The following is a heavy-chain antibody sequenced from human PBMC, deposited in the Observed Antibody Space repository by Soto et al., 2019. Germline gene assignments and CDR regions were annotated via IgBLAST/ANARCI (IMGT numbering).Heavy chain of an antibody. V-gene: IGHV1-18*04. CDR3: ARDQNYYDSSGPGSLDAFDI. D-gene: IGHD3-22*01. J-gene: IGHJ3*02. CDR2: ISAYNGNT. CDR1: GYNFTSYG. Sequence: ASVKVCCKDSGYNFTSYGISWVRQAPGQGLEWMGWISAYNGNTNYAQKLQGRVTMTTDKYTSTAYMELRSLRSDDTAVYYCARDQNYYDSSGPGSLDAFDIWGQGTIVTVSS.